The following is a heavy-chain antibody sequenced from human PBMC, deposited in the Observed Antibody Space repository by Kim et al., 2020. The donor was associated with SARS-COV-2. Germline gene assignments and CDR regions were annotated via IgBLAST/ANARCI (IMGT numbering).Heavy chain of an antibody. V-gene: IGHV3-74*01. CDR1: GFTFSSYY. Sequence: GGSLRLSCAASGFTFSSYYMNWFRQAPGKGLVWVSRISDGGSRTNHADSVKGRFTVSRDNSKNMLYLEMTSPRAEDTALYYCVKRGYTSTSSFDYWGQGTLVTVFS. J-gene: IGHJ4*02. CDR2: ISDGGSRT. CDR3: VKRGYTSTSSFDY. D-gene: IGHD5-12*01.